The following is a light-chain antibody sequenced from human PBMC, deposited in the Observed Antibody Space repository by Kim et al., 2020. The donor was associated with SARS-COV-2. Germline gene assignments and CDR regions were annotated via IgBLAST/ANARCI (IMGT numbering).Light chain of an antibody. CDR2: DFT. J-gene: IGLJ1*01. CDR1: SSDVGGYDY. CDR3: CSYAGSPPYV. V-gene: IGLV2-11*01. Sequence: QSALTQPRSVSGSPGQSVTISCTGTSSDVGGYDYVSWYQQHPGKAPKLIIFDFTKRPSGVPDRFSASKSGNTASLTISGLQAEDEADYYCCSYAGSPPYVFGSGTKVTVL.